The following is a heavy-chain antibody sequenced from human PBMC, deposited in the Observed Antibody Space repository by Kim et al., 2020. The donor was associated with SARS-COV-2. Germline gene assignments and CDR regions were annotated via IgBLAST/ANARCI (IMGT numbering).Heavy chain of an antibody. D-gene: IGHD2-21*02. J-gene: IGHJ5*02. CDR2: ISAYNGNT. CDR3: ARDLFGGDATDWFDP. V-gene: IGHV1-18*04. CDR1: GYTFTSYG. Sequence: ASVKVSCKASGYTFTSYGISWVRQAPGQGLEWMGWISAYNGNTNYAQKLQGRVTMTTDTSTSTAYMELRSLRSDDTAVYYCARDLFGGDATDWFDPWGQGTLVTVSS.